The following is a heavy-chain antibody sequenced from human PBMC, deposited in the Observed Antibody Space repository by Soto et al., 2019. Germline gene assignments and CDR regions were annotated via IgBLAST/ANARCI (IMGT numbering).Heavy chain of an antibody. CDR3: AREGGDYLENAFDI. CDR2: IWYDGSNK. CDR1: GFTFSSYG. D-gene: IGHD4-17*01. V-gene: IGHV3-33*01. Sequence: PGGSLRLSCAASGFTFSSYGMHWVRQAPGKGLEWVAVIWYDGSNKYYADSVKGRFTISRDNSKNTLYLQMNSLRAEDTAVYYCAREGGDYLENAFDIWGQGTMVTVSS. J-gene: IGHJ3*02.